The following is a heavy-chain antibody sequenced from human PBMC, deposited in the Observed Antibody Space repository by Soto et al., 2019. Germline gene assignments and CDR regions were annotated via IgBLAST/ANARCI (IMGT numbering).Heavy chain of an antibody. CDR1: GFTFRTYA. V-gene: IGHV3-30*18. J-gene: IGHJ4*02. Sequence: PVGSVRLSCAASGFTFRTYAMHWVRQAPGKGLEWVAVISHEGSNTDYGDSVKGRFTISRDNSKSTLSLQMNSLRPEDTGVYYCAKDAGSTEYFFASWGQGTLVTVSS. CDR2: ISHEGSNT. CDR3: AKDAGSTEYFFAS.